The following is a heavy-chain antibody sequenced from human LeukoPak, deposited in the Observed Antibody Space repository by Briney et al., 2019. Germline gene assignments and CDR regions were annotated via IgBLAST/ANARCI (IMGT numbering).Heavy chain of an antibody. Sequence: ASVKVSCKVSGYTLTELSMHWVRQAPGKGLEWMGGFDPEDGETIYAQKFQGRVTMTEDTSTDTAYMELSSLRSEGTAVYYCATPQPIRDGYNFGLQFDYWGQGTLVTVSS. CDR3: ATPQPIRDGYNFGLQFDY. V-gene: IGHV1-24*01. D-gene: IGHD5-24*01. CDR2: FDPEDGET. J-gene: IGHJ4*02. CDR1: GYTLTELS.